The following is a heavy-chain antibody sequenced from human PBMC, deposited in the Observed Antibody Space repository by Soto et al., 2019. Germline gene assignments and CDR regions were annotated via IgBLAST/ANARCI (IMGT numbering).Heavy chain of an antibody. Sequence: QVQLVESGGGVVQPGRSLRLSCAASGFTFSTFGFHWVRQAPGKGLEWVAGISFDGSSKSYADSVKGRFTISRDNSKNTLYMPMTSLRAEDTAVYYCARDSLGHCSGGSCYSSNVFDLWGQGTLVTVSS. D-gene: IGHD2-15*01. CDR2: ISFDGSSK. V-gene: IGHV3-30-3*01. J-gene: IGHJ5*02. CDR3: ARDSLGHCSGGSCYSSNVFDL. CDR1: GFTFSTFG.